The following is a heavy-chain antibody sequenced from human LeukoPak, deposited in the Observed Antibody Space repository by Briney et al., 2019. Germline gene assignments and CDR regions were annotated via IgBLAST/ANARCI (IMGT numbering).Heavy chain of an antibody. CDR1: GYSISSGYY. CDR3: ARDLMVRGVIIKNWFDP. Sequence: ASETLSLTCTVSGYSISSGYYWGWIRQPPGKGLEWIGSIYHSGSTYYNPSLKSRVTISVDTSKNQFSLKLSSVTAADTAVYYCARDLMVRGVIIKNWFDPWGQGTLVTVSS. D-gene: IGHD3-10*01. CDR2: IYHSGST. V-gene: IGHV4-38-2*02. J-gene: IGHJ5*02.